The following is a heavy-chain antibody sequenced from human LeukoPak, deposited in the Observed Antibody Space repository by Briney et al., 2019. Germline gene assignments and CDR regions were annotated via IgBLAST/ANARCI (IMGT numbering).Heavy chain of an antibody. D-gene: IGHD3-10*01. CDR1: GGSFSGYY. V-gene: IGHV4-34*01. CDR3: ARQGRGYYYGSGNYYYYYYMDV. J-gene: IGHJ6*03. CDR2: INHSGST. Sequence: PSETLSLTCAVYGGSFSGYYWSWIRQPPGKGLEWIGEINHSGSTNYNPSLKSRVTISVDTSKNQFSLKLSSVTAADTAVYYCARQGRGYYYGSGNYYYYYYMDVWGKGTTVTISS.